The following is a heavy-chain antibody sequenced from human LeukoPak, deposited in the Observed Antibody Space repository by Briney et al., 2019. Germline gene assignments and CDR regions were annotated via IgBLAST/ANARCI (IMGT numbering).Heavy chain of an antibody. Sequence: PSETLSLTCTVSCGSISSYYWSWLRQPPGEVLGWSGYIYYSGSTNYNPSLKSPVTISVDTSKNQFSLKLSSVTAADTAVYYCARGVPAATDLDYWGQGTLVTVSS. V-gene: IGHV4-59*08. D-gene: IGHD2-2*01. CDR1: CGSISSYY. CDR2: IYYSGST. CDR3: ARGVPAATDLDY. J-gene: IGHJ4*02.